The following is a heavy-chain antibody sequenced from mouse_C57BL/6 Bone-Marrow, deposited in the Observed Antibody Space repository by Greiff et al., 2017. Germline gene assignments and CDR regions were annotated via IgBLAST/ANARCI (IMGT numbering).Heavy chain of an antibody. CDR3: ARVTILYPFAY. Sequence: EVQRVESGGGLVKPGGSLKLSCAASGFTFSSYAMSWVRQTPEKRLEWVATISDGGSYTYYPDNVKGRFTISRDNAKNNLYLQMSQLKSEDTAMYYCARVTILYPFAYWGQGTLVTVSA. J-gene: IGHJ3*01. V-gene: IGHV5-4*01. CDR2: ISDGGSYT. D-gene: IGHD2-12*01. CDR1: GFTFSSYA.